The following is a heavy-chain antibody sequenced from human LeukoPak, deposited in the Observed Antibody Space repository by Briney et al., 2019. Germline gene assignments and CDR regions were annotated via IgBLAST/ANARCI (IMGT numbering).Heavy chain of an antibody. CDR1: GYTFTSYY. CDR2: INPSGGST. D-gene: IGHD4-11*01. Sequence: ASVKVSCKASGYTFTSYYMHWVRQAPGQGLEWMGIINPSGGSTSYAQKFQGRVTMTRDTSTSTVYMELSSLRSEDRAVYHCAREFRPTTVTTFGGHYYYYGMDVWGQGTTVTVSS. CDR3: AREFRPTTVTTFGGHYYYYGMDV. V-gene: IGHV1-46*01. J-gene: IGHJ6*02.